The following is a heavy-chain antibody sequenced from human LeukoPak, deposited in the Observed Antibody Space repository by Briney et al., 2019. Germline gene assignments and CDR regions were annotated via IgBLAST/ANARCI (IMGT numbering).Heavy chain of an antibody. D-gene: IGHD1-26*01. CDR1: GYIFTRYY. Sequence: ASVKVSCKAFGYIFTRYYMHWVRQAPGQGPEWMGVISPSGGSTTYAQKFQGRVTITADKSTSTAYMELSSLRSEDTAVYYCARGGSGSYYGVNYYYYMDVWGKGTTVTVSS. J-gene: IGHJ6*03. CDR3: ARGGSGSYYGVNYYYYMDV. V-gene: IGHV1-46*01. CDR2: ISPSGGST.